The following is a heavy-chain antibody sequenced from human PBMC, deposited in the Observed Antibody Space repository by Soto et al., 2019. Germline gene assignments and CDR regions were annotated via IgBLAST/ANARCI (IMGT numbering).Heavy chain of an antibody. J-gene: IGHJ4*02. CDR2: INAGNGNT. V-gene: IGHV1-3*05. D-gene: IGHD1-20*01. Sequence: QVQLVQSGAEEKKPGASVKVSCKASGYTFTSYAMHWVRQAPGQRLEWMGWINAGNGNTKYSQKFQGRVTITRDTYASTAYMELSSLSSEDTAVYYWARGITLPTPLDYWGQGTLVTVSS. CDR1: GYTFTSYA. CDR3: ARGITLPTPLDY.